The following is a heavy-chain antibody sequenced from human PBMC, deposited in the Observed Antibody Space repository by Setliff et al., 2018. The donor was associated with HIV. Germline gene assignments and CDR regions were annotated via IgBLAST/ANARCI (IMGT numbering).Heavy chain of an antibody. D-gene: IGHD6-19*01. CDR1: GYNFTSHD. CDR2: MNPKSGNT. J-gene: IGHJ6*03. Sequence: ASVKVSCKASGYNFTSHDINWVRQAPGQGLEWMGWMNPKSGNTGYARKFQGRVTMTRDTSISTAYMELNSLTSDDTAVYYCARGFVAVGHYYYYYMDVWGKGTTVTVSS. V-gene: IGHV1-8*01. CDR3: ARGFVAVGHYYYYYMDV.